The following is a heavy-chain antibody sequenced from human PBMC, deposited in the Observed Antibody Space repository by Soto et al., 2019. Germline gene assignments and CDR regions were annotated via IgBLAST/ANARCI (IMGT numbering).Heavy chain of an antibody. Sequence: PSETLSLTCTVSGGSISSSSYYWGWIRQPPGKALEWIGSIYYSGSTYYNPSLKSRVTISVDTSKNQFSLKLSSVTAADTAVYYCARIRYSSGWYRGYVDYWGQGTLVTVSS. CDR2: IYYSGST. V-gene: IGHV4-39*01. CDR3: ARIRYSSGWYRGYVDY. D-gene: IGHD6-19*01. J-gene: IGHJ4*02. CDR1: GGSISSSSYY.